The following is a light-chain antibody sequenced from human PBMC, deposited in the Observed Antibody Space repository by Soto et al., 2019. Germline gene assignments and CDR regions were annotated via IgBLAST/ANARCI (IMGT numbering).Light chain of an antibody. CDR1: SSDVGSFNY. J-gene: IGLJ1*01. CDR3: VSYATSTTLYV. Sequence: QSALTQPASVSGSPGRSITISCTATSSDVGSFNYVSWYQHHPGKAPKLMIYEVTSRPSGVSNRFSGSKSGNTASLTISGLQAEDEADYYCVSYATSTTLYVFGSGTKLTVL. CDR2: EVT. V-gene: IGLV2-14*01.